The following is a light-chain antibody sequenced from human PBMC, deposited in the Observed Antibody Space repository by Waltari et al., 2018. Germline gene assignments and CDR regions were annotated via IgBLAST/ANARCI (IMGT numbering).Light chain of an antibody. CDR3: CSYAGTRSLVV. CDR2: EVT. J-gene: IGLJ2*01. V-gene: IGLV2-23*02. Sequence: QSALTQPASVSGSLGQSITVSCTGTSSDIGYYDLVSWYQQHPGRAPKLILYEVTKRPSGVSSSFSGSKSGNTASLTISGLHTEDEADYYCCSYAGTRSLVVFGGGTRLTVL. CDR1: SSDIGYYDL.